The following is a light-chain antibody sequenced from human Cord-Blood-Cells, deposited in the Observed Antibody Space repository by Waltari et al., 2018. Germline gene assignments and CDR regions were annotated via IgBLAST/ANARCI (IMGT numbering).Light chain of an antibody. J-gene: IGLJ1*01. CDR3: ISYTSSSTDV. CDR2: EVS. Sequence: QSALTQPASVSGSPGQSITIPCTGTSSYVGGYNYVSWYQQHPGKAPKLMIYEVSNRPSGVSNLFSGSKSGNTASLTISGLQAEDEADYYCISYTSSSTDVFGTGTKVTVV. V-gene: IGLV2-14*01. CDR1: SSYVGGYNY.